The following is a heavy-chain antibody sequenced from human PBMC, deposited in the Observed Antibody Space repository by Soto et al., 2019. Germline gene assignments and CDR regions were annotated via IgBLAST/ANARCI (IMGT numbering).Heavy chain of an antibody. CDR2: ISYDGINK. Sequence: QVQLVESGGGVVQPGRSLRLSCAASGFTFSSYGMHWVRQAPGKGLEWVAVISYDGINKYYTDPVKGRFTISRDNSKNTLFLQMNSLRADDTAVYYCAKDLRTPGPFYYDSSGYLPRDSWGQGTLVTVSS. V-gene: IGHV3-30*18. CDR1: GFTFSSYG. CDR3: AKDLRTPGPFYYDSSGYLPRDS. D-gene: IGHD3-22*01. J-gene: IGHJ4*02.